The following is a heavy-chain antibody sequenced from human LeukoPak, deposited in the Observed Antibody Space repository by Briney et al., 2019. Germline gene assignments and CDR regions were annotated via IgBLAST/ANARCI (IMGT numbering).Heavy chain of an antibody. D-gene: IGHD3/OR15-3a*01. Sequence: GASVKVSCKTSGYTFTNYEINWVRQATGQGLEWMGWMNPNSGNTGFSPKFQGRVTFTGNTAISTVYMELSSLRSEDTAVYYCARMNLDRSCTADGCSNWFDPWGQGTLVTVSS. CDR3: ARMNLDRSCTADGCSNWFDP. J-gene: IGHJ5*02. CDR2: MNPNSGNT. CDR1: GYTFTNYE. V-gene: IGHV1-8*03.